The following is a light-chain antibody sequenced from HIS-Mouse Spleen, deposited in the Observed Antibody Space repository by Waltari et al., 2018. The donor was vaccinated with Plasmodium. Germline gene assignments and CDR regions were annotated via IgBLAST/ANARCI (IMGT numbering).Light chain of an antibody. J-gene: IGLJ3*02. CDR3: QTWGTGMV. Sequence: QLVLTQSPSASASLGASVKLTCTLSTGHSSYAIAWHLQQPEKGPRYLMKLNSDGSHSKGAGIPDGSSGCSSGAERYLTIPSLQSEDEADYYCQTWGTGMVFGGGTKLTVL. CDR2: LNSDGSH. CDR1: TGHSSYA. V-gene: IGLV4-69*01.